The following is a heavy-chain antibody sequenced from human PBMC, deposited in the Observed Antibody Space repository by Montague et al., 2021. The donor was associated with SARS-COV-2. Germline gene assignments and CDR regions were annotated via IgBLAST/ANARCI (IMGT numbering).Heavy chain of an antibody. CDR3: ARVRGAALYFGEVGYYGMVV. CDR1: GASVTTGHYY. D-gene: IGHD3-10*01. V-gene: IGHV4-61*02. CDR2: VYPGGNT. J-gene: IGHJ6*02. Sequence: TLSLTCTVSGASVTTGHYYWSWIRQPAGKGLEWIGRVYPGGNTNYNPSLRSRVSISVDMSKNQISLKLSSVTAADTAVYYCARVRGAALYFGEVGYYGMVVWGQGTTVTVSS.